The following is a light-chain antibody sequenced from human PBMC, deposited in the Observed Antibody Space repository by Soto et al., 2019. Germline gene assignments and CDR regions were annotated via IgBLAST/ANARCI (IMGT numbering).Light chain of an antibody. V-gene: IGLV2-8*01. J-gene: IGLJ2*01. CDR1: SIDVGGYNY. CDR3: SSYAGSNNV. Sequence: QSVLTQPPSASGSPGQSVTISCTGTSIDVGGYNYASWYQQHPGKAPKLMIYEVSKRPSGVPDCFSGSKSGNTASLTVSGLQAEDEADYYCSSYAGSNNVFGGGTQLTVL. CDR2: EVS.